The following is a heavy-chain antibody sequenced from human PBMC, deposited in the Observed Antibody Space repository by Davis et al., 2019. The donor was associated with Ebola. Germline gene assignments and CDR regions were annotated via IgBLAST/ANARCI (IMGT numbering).Heavy chain of an antibody. CDR3: ARHARVSGSRYYYGMDV. D-gene: IGHD1-26*01. Sequence: MPSETLSLTCAVSGGSISSGGYSWSWIRQPPGKGLEWIGYIYHSGSTYYNPSLKSRVTISVDTSKNQFSLKLSSVTAADTAVYYCARHARVSGSRYYYGMDVWGQGTTVTVSS. CDR1: GGSISSGGYS. V-gene: IGHV4-30-2*01. J-gene: IGHJ6*02. CDR2: IYHSGST.